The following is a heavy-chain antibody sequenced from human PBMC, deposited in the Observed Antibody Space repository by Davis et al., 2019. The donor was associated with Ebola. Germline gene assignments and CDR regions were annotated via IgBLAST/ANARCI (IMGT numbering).Heavy chain of an antibody. CDR3: ARAHGYCISASRTCQFDY. Sequence: GESLKISCKGSGYSFPTYWIAWVRQMPGKGLEWMGFIYPGDSETTYSPSFQGQVTISADKAITTAYLQWSSLKASDTAIYYCARAHGYCISASRTCQFDYWGQGTLVTVSS. D-gene: IGHD2-2*01. J-gene: IGHJ4*02. CDR2: IYPGDSET. CDR1: GYSFPTYW. V-gene: IGHV5-51*01.